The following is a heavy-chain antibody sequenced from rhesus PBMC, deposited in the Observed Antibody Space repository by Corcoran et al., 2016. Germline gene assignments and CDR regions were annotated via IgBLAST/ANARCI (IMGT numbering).Heavy chain of an antibody. CDR3: ARDRDTALDY. D-gene: IGHD5-12*01. V-gene: IGHV4-127*01. Sequence: QVQLQESGPGLVKPSETLSLTCAVSGYSISSGYGWGWIRQPPGKGLEWIGQIYGGSGSTYYNPSLKSRVTVLKDTSKNQFSLKLSSVTAADTAVYYCARDRDTALDYWGQGVLVTVSS. CDR1: GYSISSGYG. J-gene: IGHJ4*01. CDR2: IYGGSGST.